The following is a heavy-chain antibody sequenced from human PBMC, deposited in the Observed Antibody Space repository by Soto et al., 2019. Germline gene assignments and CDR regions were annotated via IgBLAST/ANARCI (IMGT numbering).Heavy chain of an antibody. D-gene: IGHD1-26*01. CDR1: GFTFSSYG. J-gene: IGHJ4*02. CDR3: ARDRSGSYIGPFDY. CDR2: IWYDGSNK. V-gene: IGHV3-33*01. Sequence: QVQLVESGGGVVQPGRSLRLSCAASGFTFSSYGMHWVRQAPGKGLEWVAVIWYDGSNKYYADSVTGRFTISRDNSKNTLYLQMNSLRAEDTAVYYCARDRSGSYIGPFDYWGQGTLVTVSS.